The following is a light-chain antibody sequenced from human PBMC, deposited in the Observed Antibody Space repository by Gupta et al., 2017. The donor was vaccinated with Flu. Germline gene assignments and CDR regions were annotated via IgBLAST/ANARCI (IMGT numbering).Light chain of an antibody. CDR3: GTWDSSLSAAV. CDR1: SSNIGDNY. J-gene: IGLJ3*02. Sequence: QSVLTQPPSVSATPGQKVTISCSGSSSNIGDNYVSWYKQLPGTAPKLLIYESNKRPSGIPDRFSGSKSDTSATLGIXGXQTGDEXDYYCGTWDSSLSAAVFGGGTKLTVL. V-gene: IGLV1-51*02. CDR2: ESN.